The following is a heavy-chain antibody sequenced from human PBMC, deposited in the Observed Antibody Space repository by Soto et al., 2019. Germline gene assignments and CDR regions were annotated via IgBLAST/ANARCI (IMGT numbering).Heavy chain of an antibody. V-gene: IGHV1-18*01. J-gene: IGHJ3*01. CDR1: GYTFTSSG. CDR3: ARAFFYQGSDSRGYSFDAFDF. Sequence: QVQLVQSGAEVKKPGASVKVSCKASGYTFTSSGMSWVRQAPGQGLEWMGWISAHTGSSEYAQRFQCRVTMTTDRSTSTASMELRSLRSDDTAVYYCARAFFYQGSDSRGYSFDAFDFWGPGTLVTVSS. CDR2: ISAHTGSS. D-gene: IGHD3-22*01.